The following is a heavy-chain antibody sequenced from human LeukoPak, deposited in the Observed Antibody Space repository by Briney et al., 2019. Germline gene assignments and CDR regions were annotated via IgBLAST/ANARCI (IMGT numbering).Heavy chain of an antibody. Sequence: GGSLRLSCAASGFTFSSYEMNWVRQAPGKGLEWVSYISSSGSTIYYADSVKGRFAISRDNAKNSLYLQMNSLRAEDTAVYYCARGSYSSSWKTFDYWGQGTLVTVSS. CDR1: GFTFSSYE. CDR2: ISSSGSTI. J-gene: IGHJ4*02. V-gene: IGHV3-48*03. CDR3: ARGSYSSSWKTFDY. D-gene: IGHD6-13*01.